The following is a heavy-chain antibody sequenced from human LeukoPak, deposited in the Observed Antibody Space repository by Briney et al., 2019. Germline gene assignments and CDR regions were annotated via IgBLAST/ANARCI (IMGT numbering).Heavy chain of an antibody. D-gene: IGHD3-9*01. Sequence: PGGSLRLSCAASGFTFSSYAMSWVRQAPGKGLEWVSAISGSGGSTYCADSVKGRFTISRDNSKNTLYLQMNSLRAEDTAVYYCAKLRLLRYLTEWIGETHETDYFDYWGQGALVTVSS. CDR1: GFTFSSYA. J-gene: IGHJ4*02. CDR2: ISGSGGST. CDR3: AKLRLLRYLTEWIGETHETDYFDY. V-gene: IGHV3-23*01.